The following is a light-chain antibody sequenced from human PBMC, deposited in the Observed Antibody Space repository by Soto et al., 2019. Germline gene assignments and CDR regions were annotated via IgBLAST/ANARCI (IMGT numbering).Light chain of an antibody. CDR3: SSYTSTMTHV. CDR2: DVV. Sequence: QSVLTQPASVSGSPGQSITISCTGTSSDVGGFNSVSWYQLRPGTAPKLILYDVVDRPSGVSYRFSGSKSGNTASLTISGLQAADEADYFCSSYTSTMTHVFGSGTKVTDL. V-gene: IGLV2-14*03. CDR1: SSDVGGFNS. J-gene: IGLJ1*01.